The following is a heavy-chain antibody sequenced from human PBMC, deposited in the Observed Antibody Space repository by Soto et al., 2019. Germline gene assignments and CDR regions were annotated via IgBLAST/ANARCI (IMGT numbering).Heavy chain of an antibody. CDR1: GFTFSNAW. J-gene: IGHJ6*02. Sequence: GGSLRLSCAASGFTFSNAWMNWVRQAPGKGLEWVGRIKSKTDGGTTDYAAPVKGRFTISRDDSKNTLYLQMNSLKTEDTAVYYCTTETDYDFWSGYYTDYYYYGMDVWGQGTTVTVSS. D-gene: IGHD3-3*01. CDR2: IKSKTDGGTT. V-gene: IGHV3-15*07. CDR3: TTETDYDFWSGYYTDYYYYGMDV.